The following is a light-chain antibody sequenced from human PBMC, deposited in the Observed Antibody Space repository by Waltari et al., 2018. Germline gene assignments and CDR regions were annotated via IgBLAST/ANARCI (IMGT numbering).Light chain of an antibody. V-gene: IGLV2-14*01. CDR3: NSDTGSSSWV. CDR1: SRDVGFYNY. Sequence: QSALTQPTSVSESPGQSITISCTGTSRDVGFYNYVSWYRQYPGKVPQLLIYVVSDRPSGVSSRFSGSKSGNTASLAIYGLQADDEADYYCNSDTGSSSWVFGGGTKLTVL. CDR2: VVS. J-gene: IGLJ3*02.